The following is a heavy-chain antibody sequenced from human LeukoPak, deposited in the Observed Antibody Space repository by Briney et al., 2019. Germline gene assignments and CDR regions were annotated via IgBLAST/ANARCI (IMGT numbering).Heavy chain of an antibody. Sequence: NPSETLSLTCAVYGGSFSNYYWSWIRQPPGEGLEWIGEINDSGRTNYNPSLMSRVTVSVDTSKKQFSLRLTSVTATDTAVYYCARRWNYGRNYYIDVWGKGATVSVSS. V-gene: IGHV4-34*01. D-gene: IGHD1-7*01. CDR1: GGSFSNYY. CDR3: ARRWNYGRNYYIDV. CDR2: INDSGRT. J-gene: IGHJ6*03.